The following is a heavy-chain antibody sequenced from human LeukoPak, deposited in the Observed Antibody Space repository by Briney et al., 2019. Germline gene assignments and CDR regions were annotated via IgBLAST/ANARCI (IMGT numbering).Heavy chain of an antibody. D-gene: IGHD3-3*01. CDR3: ARAEGYDFRSGYKSPPVYFDY. V-gene: IGHV4-59*01. CDR2: IYYSGST. Sequence: PSETLSLTCTVSGGSISSYYWSWIRQPPGKGLEWIGYIYYSGSTNYNPSLKSRVTISVDTSKNQFSLKLSSVTAADTAVYYCARAEGYDFRSGYKSPPVYFDYWGQGTLVTVSS. CDR1: GGSISSYY. J-gene: IGHJ4*02.